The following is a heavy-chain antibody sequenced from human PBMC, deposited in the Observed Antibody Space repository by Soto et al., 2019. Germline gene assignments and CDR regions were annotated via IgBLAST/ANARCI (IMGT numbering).Heavy chain of an antibody. CDR1: GYIFIRSY. CDR3: ARKLQGLYFFDY. V-gene: IGHV1-3*01. J-gene: IGHJ4*02. CDR2: INAGSGAS. D-gene: IGHD4-4*01. Sequence: GASVQVSCMASGYIFIRSYMHWVRQAPGQGLEWMGWINAGSGASKYSQKFQARVTISSDTSASTAYMELNSLRSADPAVYYCARKLQGLYFFDYWGQGALVTVP.